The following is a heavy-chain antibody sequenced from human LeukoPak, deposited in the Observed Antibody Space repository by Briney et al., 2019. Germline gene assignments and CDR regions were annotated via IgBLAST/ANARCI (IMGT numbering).Heavy chain of an antibody. D-gene: IGHD7-27*01. Sequence: GGSLRLSCAASGFTFSSYSMNWVRQAPGKGLEWVSSISSSSSYIYYADSVKGRFTISRDNAKNSLYLQMNSLRAEDTAVYYCARLLGPLTGDFPWGQGTLVTVSS. CDR2: ISSSSSYI. CDR1: GFTFSSYS. J-gene: IGHJ5*02. CDR3: ARLLGPLTGDFP. V-gene: IGHV3-21*04.